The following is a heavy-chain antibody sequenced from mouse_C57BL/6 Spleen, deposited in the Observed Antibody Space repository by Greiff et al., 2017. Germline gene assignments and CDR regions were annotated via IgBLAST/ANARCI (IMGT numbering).Heavy chain of an antibody. V-gene: IGHV1-15*01. CDR3: TREKGTKGAWFAY. CDR2: IDPETGGT. J-gene: IGHJ3*01. D-gene: IGHD3-3*01. Sequence: QVQLQQSGAELVRPGASVTLSCKASGYTFTDYEMHWVKQTPVHGLEWIGAIDPETGGTAYNQKFKGKAILTADKSSSTAYMELRSLTSEDSAVYYCTREKGTKGAWFAYWAKGLWSLSLQ. CDR1: GYTFTDYE.